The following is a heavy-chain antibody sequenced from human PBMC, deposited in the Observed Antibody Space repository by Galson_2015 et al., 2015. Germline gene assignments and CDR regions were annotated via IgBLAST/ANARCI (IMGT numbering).Heavy chain of an antibody. V-gene: IGHV4-31*03. Sequence: TLSLTCTVSGGSISSGGYYWSWIRQHPGKGLEWIGYIYYSGSTYYNPSLKSRVTISVDTSKNQFSLKLSSVTAADTAVYYCARGGGGYSSGWTYGMDVWGQGTTVTVSS. J-gene: IGHJ6*02. CDR3: ARGGGGYSSGWTYGMDV. D-gene: IGHD6-19*01. CDR2: IYYSGST. CDR1: GGSISSGGYY.